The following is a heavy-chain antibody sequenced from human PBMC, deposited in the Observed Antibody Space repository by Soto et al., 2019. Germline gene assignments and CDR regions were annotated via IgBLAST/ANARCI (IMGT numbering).Heavy chain of an antibody. CDR3: ARYRREAVAGYTLDN. J-gene: IGHJ4*02. V-gene: IGHV4-59*01. D-gene: IGHD6-13*01. CDR2: VYNSGST. CDR1: GGSISSNY. Sequence: PSETLSLTCTVSGGSISSNYWTWIRQPPGKGLEWIGYVYNSGSTNYNPSLKSRVTISEDASKSQFSLKVNSMTAADTAVYYCARYRREAVAGYTLDNWGQGILVTVSS.